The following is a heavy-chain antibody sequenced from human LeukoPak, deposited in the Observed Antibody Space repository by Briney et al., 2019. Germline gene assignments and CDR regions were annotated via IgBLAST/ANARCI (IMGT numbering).Heavy chain of an antibody. J-gene: IGHJ5*02. V-gene: IGHV1-2*02. CDR1: GYTFTGYY. D-gene: IGHD2-2*01. CDR2: INPNSGGT. CDR3: ARAPGYCSSTSCQSRIWFDP. Sequence: VSVKVSCKASGYTFTGYYMHWVRQAPGQGLEWMGWINPNSGGTNYAQKFQGRVTMTRDTSISTAYMELSRLRSDDTAVYYCARAPGYCSSTSCQSRIWFDPWGQGTLVTVSS.